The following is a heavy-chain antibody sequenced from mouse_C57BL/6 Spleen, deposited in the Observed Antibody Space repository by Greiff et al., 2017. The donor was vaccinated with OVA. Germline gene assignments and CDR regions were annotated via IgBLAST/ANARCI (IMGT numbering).Heavy chain of an antibody. CDR3: ARGDGNYDYFDY. J-gene: IGHJ2*01. Sequence: QVQLKQPGAELVKPGASVKMSCKASGYTFTSYWITWVKQRPGQGLEWIGDIYPGSGSTNYNEKFKSKATLTVDTSSSTAYMQLSSLTSEDSAVYYCARGDGNYDYFDYWGQGTTLTVSS. V-gene: IGHV1-55*01. CDR2: IYPGSGST. CDR1: GYTFTSYW. D-gene: IGHD2-1*01.